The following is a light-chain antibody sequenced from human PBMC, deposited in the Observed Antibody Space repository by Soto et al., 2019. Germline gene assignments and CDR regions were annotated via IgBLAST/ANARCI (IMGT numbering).Light chain of an antibody. Sequence: QSVLTQPPSASGSPGQSVTISCTGTSSDVGDYNYVSWYQQPPGKAPKLLIYEVSKRPSGVPDRFSGSKSGNTASLTVSGLQAEDEGDYYCSLYTSSSTYVFGTGTKVTVL. CDR1: SSDVGDYNY. CDR3: SLYTSSSTYV. J-gene: IGLJ1*01. CDR2: EVS. V-gene: IGLV2-8*01.